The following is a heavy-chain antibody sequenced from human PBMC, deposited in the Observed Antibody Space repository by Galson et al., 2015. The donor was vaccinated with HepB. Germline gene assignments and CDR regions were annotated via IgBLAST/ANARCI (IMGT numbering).Heavy chain of an antibody. V-gene: IGHV1-18*01. CDR1: GYIFISYG. CDR3: AREDYGGKEGGFSDWFDP. J-gene: IGHJ5*02. CDR2: ISGYNSNT. Sequence: SVKVSCKASGYIFISYGINWVRQAPGQGLEWMGWISGYNSNTKYAQKFQDRVIMTTDKSTSTAYMELSSLRSEDTAVYYCAREDYGGKEGGFSDWFDPWGQGTLVTVSS. D-gene: IGHD4-23*01.